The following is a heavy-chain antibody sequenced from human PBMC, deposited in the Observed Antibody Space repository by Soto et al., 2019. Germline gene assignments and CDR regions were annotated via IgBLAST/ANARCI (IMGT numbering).Heavy chain of an antibody. J-gene: IGHJ6*03. CDR3: ARAPSSYGRGGHYYYYYMDV. CDR2: ISSSGSTI. Sequence: PGGSLRLSCAASGFTFSDYYMSWIRQAPGKGLEWVSYISSSGSTIYYADSVKGRFTISRDNAKNSLYLQMNSLRAEDTAVYYCARAPSSYGRGGHYYYYYMDVWGKGTTVTVSS. V-gene: IGHV3-11*01. D-gene: IGHD5-18*01. CDR1: GFTFSDYY.